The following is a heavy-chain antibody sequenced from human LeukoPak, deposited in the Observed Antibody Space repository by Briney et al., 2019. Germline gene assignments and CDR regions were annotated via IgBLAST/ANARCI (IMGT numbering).Heavy chain of an antibody. CDR1: GGPIDSNYYY. J-gene: IGHJ5*02. Sequence: SETLSLTCTVSGGPIDSNYYYWAWIRQPPGKGLECIGAIYYSGSTFYNPSLKSRVTISVDTSKSQFSLSLTSVTNADTALYYCARGKPHSNWFDPWGQGTLVTVSS. CDR3: ARGKPHSNWFDP. D-gene: IGHD1-14*01. V-gene: IGHV4-39*07. CDR2: IYYSGST.